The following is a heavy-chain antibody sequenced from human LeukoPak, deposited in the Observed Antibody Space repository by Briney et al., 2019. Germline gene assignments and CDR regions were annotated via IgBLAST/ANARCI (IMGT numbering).Heavy chain of an antibody. Sequence: SETLSLTCTVSGGSISSYYWSWIRQPPGKGLEWSGYIYYSGSTNYNPSLKSRVTISVDTSKNQFSLKLSSVTAADTAVYYCAREGIYYYDSSGYPGAFDIWGQGTMVTVSS. V-gene: IGHV4-59*13. CDR1: GGSISSYY. D-gene: IGHD3-22*01. J-gene: IGHJ3*02. CDR2: IYYSGST. CDR3: AREGIYYYDSSGYPGAFDI.